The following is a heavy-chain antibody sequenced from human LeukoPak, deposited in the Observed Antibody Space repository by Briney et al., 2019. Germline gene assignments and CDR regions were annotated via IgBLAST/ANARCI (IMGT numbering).Heavy chain of an antibody. CDR2: IYNSGST. CDR1: GGSISSYY. J-gene: IGHJ2*01. Sequence: ETLSLTCTVSGGSISSYYWSWIRQPAGKGLEWIGRIYNSGSTNYNPSLKSRVTMSVDTSKNQVSLKLTSVTAADTAVYYCARDFYSSSFWFFELWGHGTLVTVSS. CDR3: ARDFYSSSFWFFEL. D-gene: IGHD6-6*01. V-gene: IGHV4-4*07.